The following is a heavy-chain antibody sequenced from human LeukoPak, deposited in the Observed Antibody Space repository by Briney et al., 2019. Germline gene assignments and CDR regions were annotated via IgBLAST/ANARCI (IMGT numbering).Heavy chain of an antibody. CDR3: AREIIEVPGSFDY. V-gene: IGHV3-11*06. J-gene: IGHJ4*02. D-gene: IGHD6-19*01. Sequence: GGSLILSCASSGFTCSDYFISWIRPTPGKGLEWISYINSGSGYTKYYADSVKGQFTISRDNARNSVYLQMNSLRAEDTAVYYCAREIIEVPGSFDYWGQGILVTVSS. CDR2: INSGSGYT. CDR1: GFTCSDYF.